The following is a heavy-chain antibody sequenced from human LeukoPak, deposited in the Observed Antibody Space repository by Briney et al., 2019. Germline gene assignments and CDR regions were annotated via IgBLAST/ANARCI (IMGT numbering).Heavy chain of an antibody. CDR1: GGSISSGDYY. D-gene: IGHD2-2*02. Sequence: PSETLSLTCTVSGGSISSGDYYWSWIRQPPGKGLEWIGYIYYSGNTYYNPSLNSRVTISVDTSNNQFSPKLSSVTAADTAVYYCARSFGTTCYNCYYYYYYMDVWGKGTTVTVSS. V-gene: IGHV4-30-4*08. CDR2: IYYSGNT. CDR3: ARSFGTTCYNCYYYYYYMDV. J-gene: IGHJ6*03.